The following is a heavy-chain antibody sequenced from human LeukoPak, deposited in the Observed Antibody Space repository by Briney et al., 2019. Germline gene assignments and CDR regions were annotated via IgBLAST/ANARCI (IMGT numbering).Heavy chain of an antibody. CDR2: IRAYNGHT. CDR3: ARSRTAAALAGY. J-gene: IGHJ4*02. D-gene: IGHD6-13*01. V-gene: IGHV1-18*01. CDR1: GYSFTSYG. Sequence: ASVKVSCKASGYSFTSYGVSWVRQAPGQGLEWMGWIRAYNGHTNYAQKLQGRVTMTTDTSTSTAYMELRSLRSDETAVYYCARSRTAAALAGYWGQGTLVTASS.